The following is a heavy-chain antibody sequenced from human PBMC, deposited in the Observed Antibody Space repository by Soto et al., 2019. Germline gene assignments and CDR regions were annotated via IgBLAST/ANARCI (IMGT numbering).Heavy chain of an antibody. V-gene: IGHV4-31*03. Sequence: QVQLQESGPGLVKPSQTLSLTCTVSGDSNSRGGYYWNWLRQHPRKGLEWIGYIYHSGSTIYNPSLKSRVTISVDTSKNRLSLELSNVTAADTAVYYCARDGAGAYGLGWFDPWGQGILVTVSS. CDR3: ARDGAGAYGLGWFDP. CDR1: GDSNSRGGYY. J-gene: IGHJ5*02. D-gene: IGHD2-21*01. CDR2: IYHSGST.